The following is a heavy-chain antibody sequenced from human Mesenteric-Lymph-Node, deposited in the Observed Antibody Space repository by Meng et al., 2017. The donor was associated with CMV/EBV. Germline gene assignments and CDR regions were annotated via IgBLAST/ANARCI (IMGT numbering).Heavy chain of an antibody. J-gene: IGHJ6*02. CDR1: GGSFSGYY. Sequence: SETLSLTCAVHGGSFSGYYWSWIRQPPGKGLEWIGEINHSGSTHYNPSLKSRVTISVDTPNNQFSLKLSSVTAADTAVYYCARVVCGTSCYTGLYRIRHYYFGMDVWGQGTAVTVSS. D-gene: IGHD2-2*02. CDR3: ARVVCGTSCYTGLYRIRHYYFGMDV. V-gene: IGHV4-34*01. CDR2: INHSGST.